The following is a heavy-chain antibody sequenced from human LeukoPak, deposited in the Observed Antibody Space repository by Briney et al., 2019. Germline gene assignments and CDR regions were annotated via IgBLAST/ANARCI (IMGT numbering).Heavy chain of an antibody. CDR2: IGGSGGST. D-gene: IGHD3-10*01. Sequence: PGGSLRLSCAASGFTFSSYAMSWVRQAPGQGLEWVSSIGGSGGSTYYADSVKGRSTISRDTSKNTLYLQMNSLRAEDTAVYYCAKYRGFGDSYDSWGQGTLVTVSS. CDR1: GFTFSSYA. V-gene: IGHV3-23*01. J-gene: IGHJ4*02. CDR3: AKYRGFGDSYDS.